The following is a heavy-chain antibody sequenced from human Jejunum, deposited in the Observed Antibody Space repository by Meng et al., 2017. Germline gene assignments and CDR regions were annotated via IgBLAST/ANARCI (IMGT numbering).Heavy chain of an antibody. D-gene: IGHD3-10*01. V-gene: IGHV1-2*06. Sequence: QVRLVQSGAEVKKPGASVKVSCKASGYTFIDHFMHWVRQAPGQGLEWMGRINPNSGDTDLAQKFLDRVTMTRDTSITTAYMELSSLTSDDTAVYFCARQGRPGGGSGPTFDYWGQGSLVTVSS. J-gene: IGHJ4*02. CDR1: GYTFIDHF. CDR2: INPNSGDT. CDR3: ARQGRPGGGSGPTFDY.